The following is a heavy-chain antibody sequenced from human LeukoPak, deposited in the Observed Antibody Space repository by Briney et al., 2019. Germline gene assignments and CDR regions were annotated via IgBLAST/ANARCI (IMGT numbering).Heavy chain of an antibody. D-gene: IGHD3-16*01. CDR3: TQGGTKAYS. Sequence: ARSLRLSCAASGSTVSNVWMDCVRQAERKRMEWVGRIKSKTDGGTTDYAAPVKGRFTISRDDSEKTLSLQMNSLKSEDTAVYYCTQGGTKAYSWGQGTLVTVSS. CDR1: GSTVSNVW. J-gene: IGHJ4*02. CDR2: IKSKTDGGTT. V-gene: IGHV3-15*01.